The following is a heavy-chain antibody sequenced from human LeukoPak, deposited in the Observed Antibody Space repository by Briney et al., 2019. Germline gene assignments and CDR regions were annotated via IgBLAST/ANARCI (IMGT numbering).Heavy chain of an antibody. V-gene: IGHV3-23*01. CDR1: GFRFSSYG. CDR2: ISGSGDST. CDR3: AKHGRGTVFFDY. J-gene: IGHJ4*02. Sequence: GGTLRLSCAASGFRFSSYGMSWVRQAPGKGLDWVSSISGSGDSTYYADSVKGRFTISRDNSKNTLYLQMNSLRAEDTAIYYCAKHGRGTVFFDYWGQGTLVTVSS. D-gene: IGHD2-15*01.